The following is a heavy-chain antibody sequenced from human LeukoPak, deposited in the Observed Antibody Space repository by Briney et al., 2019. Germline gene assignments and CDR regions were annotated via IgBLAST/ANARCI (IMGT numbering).Heavy chain of an antibody. D-gene: IGHD4-17*01. J-gene: IGHJ5*01. CDR1: GFTYSIYA. Sequence: GGSLRLSCAASGFTYSIYAMSWVRQAPGKGLEWVSAISGNGGSTYYTDSVKGRFTISRDNSRNTLYLHVTRLTAEDTAVYYCAKYRDVTSKGSGLGSLGQGTLVTVSS. CDR2: ISGNGGST. CDR3: AKYRDVTSKGSGLGS. V-gene: IGHV3-23*01.